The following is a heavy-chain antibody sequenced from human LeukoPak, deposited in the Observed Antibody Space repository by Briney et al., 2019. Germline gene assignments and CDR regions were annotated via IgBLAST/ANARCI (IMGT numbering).Heavy chain of an antibody. CDR1: GGSISSYY. D-gene: IGHD6-6*01. J-gene: IGHJ4*02. CDR3: ARRVSSSSSIDY. V-gene: IGHV4-59*01. CDR2: IYYSGST. Sequence: PSETLSLTCTVSGGSISSYYWSWIRKPPGKGLEWIGYIYYSGSTNYNPSLKSRVTISVDTSKNQFSLKLSSVTAADTAVYYCARRVSSSSSIDYWGQGTLVTVSS.